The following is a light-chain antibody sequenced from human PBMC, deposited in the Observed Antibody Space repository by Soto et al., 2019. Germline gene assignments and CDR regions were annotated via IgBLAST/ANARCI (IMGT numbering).Light chain of an antibody. Sequence: DIHMTQNPSTLSASVGDKVTITCRASQSISSWLAWYQQKPGKAPKLLIYKASSLESGVPSRFSGSGSGTEFTLTISSLQPDDFATNYCQQYNSYWTFGQGTKV. V-gene: IGKV1-5*03. J-gene: IGKJ1*01. CDR2: KAS. CDR1: QSISSW. CDR3: QQYNSYWT.